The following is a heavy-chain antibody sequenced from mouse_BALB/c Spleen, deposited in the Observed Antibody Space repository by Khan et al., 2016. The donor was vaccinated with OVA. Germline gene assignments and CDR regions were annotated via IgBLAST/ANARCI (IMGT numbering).Heavy chain of an antibody. CDR1: GYAFSNYW. J-gene: IGHJ3*01. D-gene: IGHD2-14*01. V-gene: IGHV1-80*01. Sequence: VQLQESGAELVRPGSSVKISCKASGYAFSNYWMNWVKQRPGQGLEWIGQIYPGDGDTSFNGKFRGKATLTADKSPSTAYMQLSSLTSEDSAVYFCARSGYDYFAYWGQGTLVTVSA. CDR2: IYPGDGDT. CDR3: ARSGYDYFAY.